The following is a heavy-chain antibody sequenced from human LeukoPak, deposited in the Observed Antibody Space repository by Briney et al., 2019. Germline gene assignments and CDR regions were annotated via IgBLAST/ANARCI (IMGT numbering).Heavy chain of an antibody. CDR1: GFTFDDYG. D-gene: IGHD4-17*01. CDR2: INWNGGST. V-gene: IGHV3-20*04. CDR3: ARVDYGDYVEEAIYYYYGMDV. Sequence: GGSLRLSCAASGFTFDDYGMSWVRQAPGKGLEWVSGINWNGGSTGYADSVKGRFTISRDNAKNSLYLQMNSLRAEDTALYYCARVDYGDYVEEAIYYYYGMDVWGRGTTVTVSS. J-gene: IGHJ6*02.